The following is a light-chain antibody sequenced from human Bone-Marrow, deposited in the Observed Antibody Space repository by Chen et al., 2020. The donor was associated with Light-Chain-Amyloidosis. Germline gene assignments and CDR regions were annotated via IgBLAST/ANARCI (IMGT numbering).Light chain of an antibody. V-gene: IGLV1-44*01. Sequence: QSVLTQPPSPSGTPGPRGTISCSGNSSNVGGITVNWYQQVPGTAPKLLIYSNNKRPSGVPDRFSGSKSGTSASLAISGLQSEDEVDYYCAHWDDSMMGRLFGGGTKLTVL. CDR1: SSNVGGIT. CDR3: AHWDDSMMGRL. J-gene: IGLJ3*02. CDR2: SNN.